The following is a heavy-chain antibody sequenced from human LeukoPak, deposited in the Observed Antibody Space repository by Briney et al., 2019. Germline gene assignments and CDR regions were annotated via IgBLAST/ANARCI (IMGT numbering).Heavy chain of an antibody. D-gene: IGHD3-10*01. J-gene: IGHJ4*02. CDR1: GFTVSSNY. CDR2: IYSGGDT. CDR3: ARDNGAYGSGNDYIVY. V-gene: IGHV3-53*01. Sequence: GGSLRLSCAASGFTVSSNYMSWVRQAPGTGLEWVSVIYSGGDTYYADSVKGRFTISRDNAKNSLYLQMNSLRAEDTAVYYCARDNGAYGSGNDYIVYWGQGTLVTVSS.